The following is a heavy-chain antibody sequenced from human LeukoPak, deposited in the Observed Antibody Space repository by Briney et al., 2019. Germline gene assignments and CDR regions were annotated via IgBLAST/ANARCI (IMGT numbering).Heavy chain of an antibody. D-gene: IGHD3-16*01. J-gene: IGHJ5*02. Sequence: PGGSLRPSCAASGFTFSSYGMHWVRQAPGKGLEWVAFIRYDGSNKYYADSVKGRFTISRDNSKNTLYLQMNSLRAEDTAVYYCAKDRGDWWFDPWGQGTLVTVSS. CDR2: IRYDGSNK. CDR1: GFTFSSYG. V-gene: IGHV3-30*02. CDR3: AKDRGDWWFDP.